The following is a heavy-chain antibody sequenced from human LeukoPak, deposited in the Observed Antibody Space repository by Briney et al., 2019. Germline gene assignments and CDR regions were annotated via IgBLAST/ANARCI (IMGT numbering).Heavy chain of an antibody. CDR2: IKSKTGGRTR. CDR1: GFTFSNAW. J-gene: IGHJ4*02. Sequence: PGGSLRLSCAASGFTFSNAWMSWVRQAPGKGLEWVGRIKSKTGGRTRDYAATVKCRFTIPRDDSKNTLYLQMNRLKTEDTAVYYCTTDGTGSWTGTTPPDYWGQGTLVTLSS. D-gene: IGHD1-7*01. V-gene: IGHV3-15*01. CDR3: TTDGTGSWTGTTPPDY.